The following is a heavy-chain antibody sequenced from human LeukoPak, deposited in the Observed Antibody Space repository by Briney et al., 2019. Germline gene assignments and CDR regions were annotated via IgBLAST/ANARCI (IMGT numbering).Heavy chain of an antibody. D-gene: IGHD2-8*01. CDR1: GYTFTSYY. CDR2: INPSGGGT. J-gene: IGHJ5*02. V-gene: IGHV1-46*01. CDR3: ARHMLAVPSNWFDP. Sequence: ASVKVSCKASGYTFTSYYIHWVRQAPGQGLEWMGVINPSGGGTSYAQKFQGRVTMTRDTSTSTVYMDLRSLRSEDTAVYFCARHMLAVPSNWFDPWGQGTLVTVSS.